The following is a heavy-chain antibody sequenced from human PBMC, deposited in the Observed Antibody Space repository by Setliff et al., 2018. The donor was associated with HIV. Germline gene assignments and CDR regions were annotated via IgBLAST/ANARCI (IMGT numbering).Heavy chain of an antibody. CDR1: GGSISSGGYY. CDR2: IYYSGST. V-gene: IGHV4-31*01. D-gene: IGHD3-22*01. J-gene: IGHJ4*02. Sequence: SETLSLTCTVSGGSISSGGYYWSWIRQHPGKGLEWIGYIYYSGSTYYNPSLKSLVTISVDTSKSQFSLKLSSVTAADTAVYYCARLRYYDSSGYLDYWGQGTLVT. CDR3: ARLRYYDSSGYLDY.